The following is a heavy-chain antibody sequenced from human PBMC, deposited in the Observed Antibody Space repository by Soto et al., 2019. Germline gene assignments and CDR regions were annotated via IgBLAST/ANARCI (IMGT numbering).Heavy chain of an antibody. CDR2: ISAYNGNT. V-gene: IGHV1-18*04. D-gene: IGHD2-2*02. J-gene: IGHJ6*02. CDR3: ARDTAAIPYGMDV. Sequence: ASVKVSCKASGYTFTSYGINWVRQAPRQGLEWMGWISAYNGNTNYAQKLQGRVTMTTDTSTSTAYMELRSLRSDDTAVYYCARDTAAIPYGMDVWGQETTVTVSS. CDR1: GYTFTSYG.